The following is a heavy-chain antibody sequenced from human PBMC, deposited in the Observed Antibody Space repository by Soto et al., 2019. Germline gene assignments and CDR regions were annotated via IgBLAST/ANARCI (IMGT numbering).Heavy chain of an antibody. V-gene: IGHV4-39*01. CDR1: GDSINSDKYY. J-gene: IGHJ4*02. CDR2: IYFRGNT. Sequence: QLQLQESGPGLVKPSETLSLTCSVPGDSINSDKYYWGWIRQPPGKGLEWIGSIYFRGNTYYNPSLQTRATISLDTSKSQFSLKLTSVTAADSAVYFCARLEGLATISYYFDFWGQGALVTVSS. CDR3: ARLEGLATISYYFDF. D-gene: IGHD3-9*01.